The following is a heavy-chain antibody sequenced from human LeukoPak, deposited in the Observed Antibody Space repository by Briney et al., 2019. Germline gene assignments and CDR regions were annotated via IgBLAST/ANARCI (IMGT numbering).Heavy chain of an antibody. J-gene: IGHJ6*03. CDR2: IIPILGIA. V-gene: IGHV1-69*04. CDR3: ARQYCGGDCYGVAPHYYYYMDV. CDR1: GGTFSSYA. Sequence: HRASVKVSCKASGGTFSSYAISWVRQAPGQGLEWMGRIIPILGIANYAQKFQGRVTITADESTSTAYTELSSLRSEDTAVYYCARQYCGGDCYGVAPHYYYYMDVWGKGTTVTVSS. D-gene: IGHD2-21*01.